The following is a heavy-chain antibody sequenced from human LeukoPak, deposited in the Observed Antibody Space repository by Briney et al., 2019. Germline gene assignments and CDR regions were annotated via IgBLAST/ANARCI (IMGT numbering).Heavy chain of an antibody. V-gene: IGHV4-38-2*02. J-gene: IGHJ4*02. CDR3: ATLPGVTQIDY. Sequence: PSETLSLTCSVSGFSISSGYYWGWIRQPPGKGLEWIGTFYHTGTTYSTPSLKSRVTISGDTSKNQFSLKVSSVIAADTAVYYCATLPGVTQIDYWSQGILVTVSS. D-gene: IGHD2-21*02. CDR2: FYHTGTT. CDR1: GFSISSGYY.